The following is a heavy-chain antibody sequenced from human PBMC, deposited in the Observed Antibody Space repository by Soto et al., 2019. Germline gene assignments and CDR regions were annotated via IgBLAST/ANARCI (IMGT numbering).Heavy chain of an antibody. J-gene: IGHJ3*02. D-gene: IGHD3-3*01. CDR1: GFTFSSYG. V-gene: IGHV3-30*18. CDR3: AKSPGGYYSFDI. Sequence: QVQLVESGGGVVQPGRSLRLSCAASGFTFSSYGMHWVRQAPGKGLEWVAVISYDGSNKYYADSVKGRFTISRDNSKNTRYLQMSSLRAEDTAVYYCAKSPGGYYSFDIWGQGTMVTVSS. CDR2: ISYDGSNK.